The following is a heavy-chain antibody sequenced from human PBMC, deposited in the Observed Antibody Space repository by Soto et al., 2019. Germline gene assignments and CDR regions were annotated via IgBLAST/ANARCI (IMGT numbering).Heavy chain of an antibody. CDR1: GFTFSSYA. CDR2: ISSSGGST. V-gene: IGHV3-64*01. Sequence: PGGSLRLSCAASGFTFSSYAMHWVRQAPGKGLEYVSAISSSGGSTYYANSVKGRFTISRDNSKNTLYLQMGSLRAEDMAVYYCARGSPRLAYDYWGQGTLVTVSS. J-gene: IGHJ4*02. CDR3: ARGSPRLAYDY.